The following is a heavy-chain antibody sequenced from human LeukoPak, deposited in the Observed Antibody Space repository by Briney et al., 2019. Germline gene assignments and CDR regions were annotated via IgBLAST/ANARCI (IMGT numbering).Heavy chain of an antibody. CDR1: GGSFSSSDYY. CDR3: ARHEWGITNAFDI. Sequence: SETLSLTCIVSGGSFSSSDYYWGWIRQPPGKGLEWIGSIYYSGTTYYNPSLKSRVTISVDTSKNQFSLKLRSVTAADTAVYYCARHEWGITNAFDIWGQGTMVTVSS. V-gene: IGHV4-39*01. J-gene: IGHJ3*02. D-gene: IGHD1-14*01. CDR2: IYYSGTT.